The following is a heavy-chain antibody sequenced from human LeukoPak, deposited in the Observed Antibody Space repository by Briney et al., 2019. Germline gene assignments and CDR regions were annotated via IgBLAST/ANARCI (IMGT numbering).Heavy chain of an antibody. CDR1: GFTFSSYS. CDR2: ISSSSSYI. Sequence: GGSLRLSCAASGFTFSSYSMNWVRQAPGKGLEWVSSISSSSSYIYYADSVKGRFTISRDNAKNSLYLQMNSLRAEDTAVYYCARAHYYGSGGPRDYYYYGMDVWGQGTTVTVSS. J-gene: IGHJ6*02. CDR3: ARAHYYGSGGPRDYYYYGMDV. V-gene: IGHV3-21*01. D-gene: IGHD3-10*01.